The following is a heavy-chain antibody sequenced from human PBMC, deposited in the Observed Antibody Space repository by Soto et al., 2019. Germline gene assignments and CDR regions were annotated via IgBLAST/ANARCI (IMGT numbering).Heavy chain of an antibody. CDR1: GGSISSRTSY. V-gene: IGHV4-31*03. D-gene: IGHD1-26*01. CDR2: IYYGGDS. Sequence: QVQLQESGPGLVKPSQTLSLTCTVSGGSISSRTSYWSWIRQHPGKGLEWIGYIYYGGDSFYNPSLKSRVTIAIDTSENPFPLKLNSVTAADTAVYFWARGGGGGVDCWGQGTLVTVAS. CDR3: ARGGGGGVDC. J-gene: IGHJ4*02.